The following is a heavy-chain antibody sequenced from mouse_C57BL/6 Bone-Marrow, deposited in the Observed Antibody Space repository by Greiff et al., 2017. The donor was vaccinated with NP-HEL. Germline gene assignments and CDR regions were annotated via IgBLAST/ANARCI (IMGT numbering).Heavy chain of an antibody. V-gene: IGHV5-4*01. Sequence: EVKLVESGGGLVKPGGSLKLSCAASGFTFSSYAMSWVRQTPEKRLEWVATISDGGSYTYYPDNVKGRFTISRDNAKNNLYLQRSHLKSEDTAMYYCAREGFITTPLRYFDVWGTGTTVTVSS. D-gene: IGHD1-1*01. CDR1: GFTFSSYA. J-gene: IGHJ1*03. CDR2: ISDGGSYT. CDR3: AREGFITTPLRYFDV.